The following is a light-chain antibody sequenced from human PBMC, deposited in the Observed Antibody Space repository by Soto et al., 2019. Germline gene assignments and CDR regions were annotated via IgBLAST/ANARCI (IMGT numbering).Light chain of an antibody. Sequence: QSVLTQPASVSGSPGQSITISCIGSSSDVGAYNYVSWYQQHPGKAPKLMIYEVNNRPSGVSDRFSGSKSGNTASLTISGLQAEDEADYFCSSYSISTAYLFGTGTKVTVL. CDR3: SSYSISTAYL. CDR2: EVN. V-gene: IGLV2-14*01. J-gene: IGLJ1*01. CDR1: SSDVGAYNY.